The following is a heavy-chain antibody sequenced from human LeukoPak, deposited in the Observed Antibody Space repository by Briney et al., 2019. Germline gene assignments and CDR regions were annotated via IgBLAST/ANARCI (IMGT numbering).Heavy chain of an antibody. J-gene: IGHJ3*02. Sequence: KPSETLSLTCTVSGGSISSYYWSWVRQPAGKGLEWIGRIYASGNTNYNPSLKSRVAMSVDTSKNQFSLKLRSVTAADTAVYYCASYGGNSGNAFDIWGQGTVVTVSS. CDR2: IYASGNT. D-gene: IGHD4-23*01. CDR3: ASYGGNSGNAFDI. CDR1: GGSISSYY. V-gene: IGHV4-4*07.